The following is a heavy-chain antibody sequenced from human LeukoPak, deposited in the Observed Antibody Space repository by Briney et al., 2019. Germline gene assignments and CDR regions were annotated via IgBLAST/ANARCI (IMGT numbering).Heavy chain of an antibody. D-gene: IGHD6-13*01. CDR2: INSDGSST. Sequence: PGGSLRLSCAASGFTFSSYWMHWVRQAPGKGLVWVSRINSDGSSTGYADSVKGRFTISRDNAKNTLYLQMNSLRAEDTAVYYCARDMGIYAFDIWGQGTMVTVSS. CDR1: GFTFSSYW. CDR3: ARDMGIYAFDI. J-gene: IGHJ3*02. V-gene: IGHV3-74*01.